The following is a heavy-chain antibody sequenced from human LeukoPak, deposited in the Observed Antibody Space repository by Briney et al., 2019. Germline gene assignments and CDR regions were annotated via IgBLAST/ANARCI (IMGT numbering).Heavy chain of an antibody. CDR3: AREVSGSSYFDY. D-gene: IGHD1-26*01. Sequence: PGGSLRLSCAASGFTFSSYGMHRVRQAPGKGLEWVAFIRYDGSNKYYADSVKGRFTISRDNAKNTLYLQMNSLSAEDTAVYYCAREVSGSSYFDYWGQGTQVTVSS. CDR1: GFTFSSYG. V-gene: IGHV3-30*02. J-gene: IGHJ4*02. CDR2: IRYDGSNK.